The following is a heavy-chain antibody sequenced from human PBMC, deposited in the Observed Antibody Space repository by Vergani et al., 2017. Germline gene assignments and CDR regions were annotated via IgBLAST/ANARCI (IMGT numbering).Heavy chain of an antibody. J-gene: IGHJ4*02. D-gene: IGHD3-22*01. Sequence: EVQLLDSGGGLVQPGGSLRLSCAASGFTFSFYAMSWVRQAPGKGLEWVSAISGIGDSTYYAYSVKGRFTISRDNSKNTLSLQMNSLRAEDTAVYYCAKYYDSSGYYFRAFDYWGQGTLVTVSS. CDR1: GFTFSFYA. CDR3: AKYYDSSGYYFRAFDY. V-gene: IGHV3-23*01. CDR2: ISGIGDST.